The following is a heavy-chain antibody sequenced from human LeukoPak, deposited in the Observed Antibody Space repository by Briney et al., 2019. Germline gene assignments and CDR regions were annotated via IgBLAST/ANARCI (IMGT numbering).Heavy chain of an antibody. CDR3: ARTLTYYDYVWGSYRPSYFDY. Sequence: PSETLPLTCTVSGDSISSSSYYWGWIRQPPGRGLEWIGSIYYSGSTYYNPSLKSRVTISVDTSKNQFSLKLSSVTAADTAVYYYARTLTYYDYVWGSYRPSYFDYWGQGTLVTVSS. D-gene: IGHD3-16*02. J-gene: IGHJ4*02. V-gene: IGHV4-39*07. CDR1: GDSISSSSYY. CDR2: IYYSGST.